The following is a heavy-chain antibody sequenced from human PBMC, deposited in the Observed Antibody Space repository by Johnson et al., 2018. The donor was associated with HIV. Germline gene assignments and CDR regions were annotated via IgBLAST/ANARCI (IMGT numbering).Heavy chain of an antibody. CDR1: GFTFSSYA. D-gene: IGHD2-8*02. J-gene: IGHJ3*02. V-gene: IGHV3-30*04. Sequence: QVQLVESGGGVVQPGRSLRLSCAASGFTFSSYAMHWVRQAPGKGLEWVAVISYDGSNKYYADSVKGRFTISRDNSKNTLYLQMNSLRAEDTAVYYCAKSGLVVLVVYAPEGFDIGGQGTMVTVSS. CDR2: ISYDGSNK. CDR3: AKSGLVVLVVYAPEGFDI.